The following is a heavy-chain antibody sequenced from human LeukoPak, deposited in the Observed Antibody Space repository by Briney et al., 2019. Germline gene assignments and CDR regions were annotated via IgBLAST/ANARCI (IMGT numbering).Heavy chain of an antibody. CDR2: IRYDGSNK. J-gene: IGHJ4*02. Sequence: GGSLRLSCAASGFTFSSYGMHWVRQAPGKGLEWVASIRYDGSNKYYADSVKGRFTISRDNSKNTLYLQMNSLRAEDTAVYYCAGGYSYGWLAFDYWGQGTLVTVSS. V-gene: IGHV3-30*02. D-gene: IGHD5-18*01. CDR3: AGGYSYGWLAFDY. CDR1: GFTFSSYG.